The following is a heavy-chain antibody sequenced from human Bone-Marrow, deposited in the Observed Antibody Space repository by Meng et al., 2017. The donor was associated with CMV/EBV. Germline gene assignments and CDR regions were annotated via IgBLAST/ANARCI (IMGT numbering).Heavy chain of an antibody. CDR2: IRYDGSNK. Sequence: GESLKISCAASGFTFSTYGIHWVRQAPGKGLEWVVFIRYDGSNKCYVDSVKGRFTISRDNSKNTLYLQMNSLRAEDTAVYYCAKDRIKRMTTGFDYWGQGTLVTVSS. D-gene: IGHD4-11*01. V-gene: IGHV3-30*02. CDR1: GFTFSTYG. J-gene: IGHJ4*01. CDR3: AKDRIKRMTTGFDY.